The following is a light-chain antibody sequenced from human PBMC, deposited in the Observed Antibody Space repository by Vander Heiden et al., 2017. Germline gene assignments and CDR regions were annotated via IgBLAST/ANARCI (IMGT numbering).Light chain of an antibody. CDR1: SSLIAAGYD. CDR3: QSYDSSLSGSRV. V-gene: IGLV1-40*01. J-gene: IGLJ3*02. CDR2: GNS. Sequence: QSVPTQPPSVSGAPGQRVTIARTGSSSLIAAGYDVDWYQQFTGTAPKLLIVGNSKRPSGVPDRFSGSKSGTSASLAITGLQAEDEADYYCQSYDSSLSGSRVFGGGTKLTVL.